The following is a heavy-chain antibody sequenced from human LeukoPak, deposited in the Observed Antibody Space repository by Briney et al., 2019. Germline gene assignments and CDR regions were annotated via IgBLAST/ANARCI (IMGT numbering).Heavy chain of an antibody. CDR3: ASGSCSGGSCYSASPLDY. J-gene: IGHJ4*02. V-gene: IGHV1-46*01. Sequence: ASVKVSCEASGYTFTSYYMHWGRQAPGQGLERMGIINPRGGSKSYAQKFQGRVTMTRDTSTSTVYMELSSLRSEDTAVYYCASGSCSGGSCYSASPLDYWSQGTLVTVSS. CDR2: INPRGGSK. CDR1: GYTFTSYY. D-gene: IGHD2-15*01.